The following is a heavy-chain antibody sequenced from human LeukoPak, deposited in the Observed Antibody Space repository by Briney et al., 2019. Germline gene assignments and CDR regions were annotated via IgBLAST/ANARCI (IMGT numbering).Heavy chain of an antibody. J-gene: IGHJ4*02. Sequence: PSETLSLTCTVSGGSISSGDYYWSWIRQPPGKGLEWVGYIYYSGSTYYNPSLKSRVTISVDTSKNQFSLKLSSVTAADTAVYYCAREREYYYFDYWGQGTLVTVSS. CDR1: GGSISSGDYY. D-gene: IGHD3-10*01. CDR2: IYYSGST. V-gene: IGHV4-30-4*01. CDR3: AREREYYYFDY.